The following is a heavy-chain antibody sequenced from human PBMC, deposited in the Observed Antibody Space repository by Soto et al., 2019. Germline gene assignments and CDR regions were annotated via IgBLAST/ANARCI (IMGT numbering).Heavy chain of an antibody. CDR3: ARDPLGAGYFDY. CDR1: GFTFSSYG. J-gene: IGHJ4*02. Sequence: GGSLRLSCAASGFTFSSYGMHWVRQAPGKGLEWVAVIWYDGSNKYYADSVKGRFTISRDNSKNTLYLQMNSLRAEDTAVYYCARDPLGAGYFDYWGQGTLVTVSS. D-gene: IGHD6-13*01. V-gene: IGHV3-33*01. CDR2: IWYDGSNK.